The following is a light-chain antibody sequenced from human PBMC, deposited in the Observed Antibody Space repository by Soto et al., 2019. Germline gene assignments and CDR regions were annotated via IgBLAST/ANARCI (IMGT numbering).Light chain of an antibody. CDR3: QQYESTPPT. J-gene: IGKJ2*01. CDR2: WAS. V-gene: IGKV4-1*01. CDR1: QSVLYSSNNKNY. Sequence: DIVMTQSPDSLAVSLGESATINCKSSQSVLYSSNNKNYLAWYQQRPGQPPKLLIYWASTRESGVPDRFSGSGSGTDFSLTITSLQAEDVAVYYCQQYESTPPTFGQGTKLE.